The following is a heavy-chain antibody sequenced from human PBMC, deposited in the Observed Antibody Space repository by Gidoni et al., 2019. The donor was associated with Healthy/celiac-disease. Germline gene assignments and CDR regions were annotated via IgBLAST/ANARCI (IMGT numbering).Heavy chain of an antibody. V-gene: IGHV3-9*01. CDR1: GFTFDAYA. J-gene: IGHJ4*02. Sequence: EVQLVGSGGGLVQPGRSLRLSCAASGFTFDAYAMHWVRQAPGKGLEWVSGISWNSGSIGYADSLKGRFTISRDSAKNSLYLQMNSLRAEDTALYYCAKEPMIVAAFDYWGQGTLVTVSS. CDR2: ISWNSGSI. CDR3: AKEPMIVAAFDY. D-gene: IGHD3-22*01.